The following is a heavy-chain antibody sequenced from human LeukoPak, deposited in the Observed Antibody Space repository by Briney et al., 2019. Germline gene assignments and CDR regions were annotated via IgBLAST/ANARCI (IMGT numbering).Heavy chain of an antibody. D-gene: IGHD1-26*01. CDR2: IIPIFGTA. CDR3: ARGAPGIVGATEHTPSFDY. V-gene: IGHV1-69*05. CDR1: GGTFSSYA. J-gene: IGHJ4*02. Sequence: GASVTVSFKSSGGTFSSYAISWVRQAPGQGLEWMGGIIPIFGTANYAQKFQGRVTITTDESTSTAYMELSSLRSEDTAVYYCARGAPGIVGATEHTPSFDYWGQGTLVTVSS.